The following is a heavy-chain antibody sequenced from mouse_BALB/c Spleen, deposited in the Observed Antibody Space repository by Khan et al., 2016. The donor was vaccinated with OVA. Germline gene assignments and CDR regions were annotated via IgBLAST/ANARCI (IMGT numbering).Heavy chain of an antibody. CDR2: IYPGSGSP. CDR3: TRGGYYGKSLFAY. J-gene: IGHJ3*01. CDR1: GYTFTSYW. V-gene: IGHV1S22*01. D-gene: IGHD2-1*01. Sequence: LQQSGSELVRPGASVKLSCKASGYTFTSYWMHWVKQRHGQGLEWIGNIYPGSGSPNYDEMFKSKGTLTVDTSSSTAYMHLSSLTSEDSAVYYGTRGGYYGKSLFAYWGQGTLVTVSA.